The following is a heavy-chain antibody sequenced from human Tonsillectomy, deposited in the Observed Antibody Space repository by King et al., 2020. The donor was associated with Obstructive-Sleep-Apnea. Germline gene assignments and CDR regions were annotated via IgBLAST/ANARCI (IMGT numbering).Heavy chain of an antibody. D-gene: IGHD2/OR15-2a*01. V-gene: IGHV4-30-4*07. J-gene: IGHJ5*02. CDR1: GDSISNDAYS. Sequence: VQLQESGPGLVKPSQTLSLTCVVSGDSISNDAYSWNWIRQPPGKGLEWIGYIHYSGSTHYNPSLKSRVTISIDTSKNKFSLKLNYVTAADTAVYLCARALVIVPGAPPRGFDPWGRGTLVTVSS. CDR3: ARALVIVPGAPPRGFDP. CDR2: IHYSGST.